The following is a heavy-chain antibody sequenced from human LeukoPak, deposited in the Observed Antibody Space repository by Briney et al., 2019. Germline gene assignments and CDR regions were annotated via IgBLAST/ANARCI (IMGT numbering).Heavy chain of an antibody. J-gene: IGHJ4*02. CDR1: GFTFNSYA. Sequence: GGSLRLSCAASGFTFNSYAMNWVRQAPGKGLEWVSTISGSGGSTYYADSVKGRFTISRDNSKNTLYLQMSSLRAEDTAIYFCAKSSSAWFYFDYWGQGTLVTVSS. CDR3: AKSSSAWFYFDY. V-gene: IGHV3-23*01. D-gene: IGHD6-19*01. CDR2: ISGSGGST.